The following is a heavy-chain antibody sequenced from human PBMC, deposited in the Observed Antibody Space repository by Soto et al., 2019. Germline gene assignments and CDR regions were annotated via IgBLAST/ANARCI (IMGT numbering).Heavy chain of an antibody. CDR1: GFTFRDHY. D-gene: IGHD3-10*01. CDR3: AREYYGSGRHFDY. CDR2: IRNKANSYTT. V-gene: IGHV3-72*01. J-gene: IGHJ4*02. Sequence: EVQLVESGGGLVQPGGSLRLSCAASGFTFRDHYMDWVRQAPGKGLEWVGRIRNKANSYTTEYAASVKGRFTISRDDSKNSLYLQMNSLKTEDTAVYYCAREYYGSGRHFDYWGQGTLVTVSS.